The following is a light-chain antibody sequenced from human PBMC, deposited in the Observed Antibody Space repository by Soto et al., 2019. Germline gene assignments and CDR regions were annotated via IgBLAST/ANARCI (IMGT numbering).Light chain of an antibody. V-gene: IGKV3-11*01. Sequence: EVVLTQSPDTLSLSPGERATLSCRASQSVSSQLVWYQQKPGQAPRLLIYDASIRAPGIPARFSGSGSGTDFTLTISSLDPEDFAVYYCNQRKYWPLTFGGGTKVEIK. CDR2: DAS. CDR3: NQRKYWPLT. CDR1: QSVSSQ. J-gene: IGKJ4*01.